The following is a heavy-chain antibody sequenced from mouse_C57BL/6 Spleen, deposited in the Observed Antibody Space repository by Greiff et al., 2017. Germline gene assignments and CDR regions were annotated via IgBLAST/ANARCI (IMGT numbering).Heavy chain of an antibody. CDR1: GYTFTSYW. Sequence: LVESGAELVKPGASVKMSCKASGYTFTSYWITWVKQRPGQGLEWIGDIYPGSGSTNYNEKFKSKATLTVDTSSSTAYMQLSSLTSEDSAVYYCARSGLDSSGFAYWGQGTLVTVSA. V-gene: IGHV1-55*01. CDR2: IYPGSGST. D-gene: IGHD3-2*02. CDR3: ARSGLDSSGFAY. J-gene: IGHJ3*01.